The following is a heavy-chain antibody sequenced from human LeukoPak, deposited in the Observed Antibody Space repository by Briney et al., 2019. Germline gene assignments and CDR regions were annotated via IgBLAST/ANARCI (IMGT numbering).Heavy chain of an antibody. CDR1: GFTFSSYW. D-gene: IGHD1-26*01. J-gene: IGHJ6*02. CDR2: IKQDGSEK. V-gene: IGHV3-7*01. Sequence: GGFLRLSCAASGFTFSSYWMSWVRQAPGKGLEWVANIKQDGSEKYYVDSVKGRVTISRDNAKNSLYLQMNSLRAEDTAVYYCARVGSYYDMDVWGQGTTVTVSS. CDR3: ARVGSYYDMDV.